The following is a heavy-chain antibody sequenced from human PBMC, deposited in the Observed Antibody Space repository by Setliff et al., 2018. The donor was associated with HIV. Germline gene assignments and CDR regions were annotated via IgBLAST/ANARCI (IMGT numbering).Heavy chain of an antibody. CDR2: IYYSGST. CDR3: ARGQGRFSFGAQLGYYFDY. CDR1: GGSISSGGYY. V-gene: IGHV4-31*03. Sequence: ASETLSLTCTVSGGSISSGGYYWSWIRQHPGKGLEWIGYIYYSGSTYYNPSLKSRVTISVDTSKNQFSLKLSSVTAADTAVYYCARGQGRFSFGAQLGYYFDYWGQGTLVTSPQ. D-gene: IGHD5-18*01. J-gene: IGHJ4*02.